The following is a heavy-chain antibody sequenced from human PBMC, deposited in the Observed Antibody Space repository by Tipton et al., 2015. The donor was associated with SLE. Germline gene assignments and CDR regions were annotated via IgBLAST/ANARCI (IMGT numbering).Heavy chain of an antibody. CDR2: IYYSGST. Sequence: TLSLTCAVSGGSIRNGGYYWGWIRQPPGKGLEWIGSIYYSGSTYYNPSLKSRVTISVDTSKNQFSLKLSSVTAADTAVYYCARGPAGQADFWGQGTLVTVSS. CDR1: GGSIRNGGYY. CDR3: ARGPAGQADF. J-gene: IGHJ4*02. D-gene: IGHD2-2*01. V-gene: IGHV4-39*07.